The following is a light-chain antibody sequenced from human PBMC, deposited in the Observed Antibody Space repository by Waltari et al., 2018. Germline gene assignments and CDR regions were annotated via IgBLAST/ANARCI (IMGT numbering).Light chain of an antibody. J-gene: IGKJ2*01. Sequence: EIVMTQSPATLSVSPGERATLSCRASQSVSSNLAWYQQKPGQAPRLLIYGASTRATGIPARFSGSGSERDFSLTISSVQAEDVAVYYCQQYYSPLYTFGQGTKLEIK. CDR2: GAS. CDR3: QQYYSPLYT. V-gene: IGKV3-15*01. CDR1: QSVSSN.